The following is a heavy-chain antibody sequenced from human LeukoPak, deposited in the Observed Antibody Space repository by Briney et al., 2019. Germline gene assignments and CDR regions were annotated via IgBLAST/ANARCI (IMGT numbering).Heavy chain of an antibody. D-gene: IGHD5-12*01. Sequence: SETLSLTCAVSGGSISSSNWWSWVRQPPGKGLEWIGEIYHSGSTNYNPSLKSRVTISVDKSKNQFSLKLSSVTAADTAVYYCAREDIVATIVDAFDIWGQGTMVTVSS. J-gene: IGHJ3*02. CDR3: AREDIVATIVDAFDI. CDR2: IYHSGST. V-gene: IGHV4-4*02. CDR1: GGSISSSNW.